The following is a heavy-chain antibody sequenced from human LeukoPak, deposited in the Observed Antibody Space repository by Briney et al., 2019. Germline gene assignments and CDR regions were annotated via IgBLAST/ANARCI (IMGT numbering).Heavy chain of an antibody. D-gene: IGHD2-2*01. V-gene: IGHV3-30*02. CDR1: GFTFSSYG. CDR3: AKDRGEIVVVPAAMDV. Sequence: GGSLRLSCAASGFTFSSYGMHWVRQAPGKGLEWVAFIRYDGSNKYYADSVKGRFTISRDNSKNTLYLQMNSLRAEDTAVYYCAKDRGEIVVVPAAMDVWGKGTTVTVSS. J-gene: IGHJ6*04. CDR2: IRYDGSNK.